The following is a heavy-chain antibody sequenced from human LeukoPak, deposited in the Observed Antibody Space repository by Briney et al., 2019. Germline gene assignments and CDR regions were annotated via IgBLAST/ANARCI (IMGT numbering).Heavy chain of an antibody. CDR2: MNQDGSAK. V-gene: IGHV3-7*01. Sequence: PGGSLRLSCAASGFTFSDSWMSWVRRAPGKGLEWVANMNQDGSAKDYVDSVKGRFTISRDNARNSLYLQMSSLRAEDTAVYYCATYTHWVAGDVWGQGTTVTVSS. CDR1: GFTFSDSW. D-gene: IGHD3-16*01. J-gene: IGHJ6*02. CDR3: ATYTHWVAGDV.